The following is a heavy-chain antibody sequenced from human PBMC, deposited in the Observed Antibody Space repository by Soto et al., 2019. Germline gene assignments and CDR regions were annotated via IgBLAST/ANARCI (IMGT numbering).Heavy chain of an antibody. CDR3: ARVGLLSTSSKHAFEM. Sequence: QVQLVQSGPEVKKPGASVKVSCKASGYTFTSYGISWVRQAPGQGLEWMGWISTYNGNPNYAQKLQGRVIMTTDTATSTAYMELRRPRSDDRAVVGCARVGLLSTSSKHAFEMWGRGTVVTATS. CDR2: ISTYNGNP. V-gene: IGHV1-18*01. CDR1: GYTFTSYG. J-gene: IGHJ3*02. D-gene: IGHD6-6*01.